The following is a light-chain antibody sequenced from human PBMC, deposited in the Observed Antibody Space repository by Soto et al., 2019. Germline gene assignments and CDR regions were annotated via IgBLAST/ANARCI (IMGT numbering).Light chain of an antibody. CDR2: AAS. V-gene: IGKV1-39*01. Sequence: DIQMTQSPSSLSASVGDRVSNTCRASQTISNYLIWYQQKPGKAPNLLIYAASTLQSGVPSRFSGSGSGTNFTLTISSLQSEDFATYYSQQSYNTPRAFGQGTKVDIK. J-gene: IGKJ1*01. CDR1: QTISNY. CDR3: QQSYNTPRA.